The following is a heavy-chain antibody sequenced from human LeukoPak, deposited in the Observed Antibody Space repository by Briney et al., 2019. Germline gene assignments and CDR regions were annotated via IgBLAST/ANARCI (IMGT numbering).Heavy chain of an antibody. CDR2: INPNSGGT. J-gene: IGHJ4*02. CDR1: GYTFTGYY. Sequence: ASVKVSCKASGYTFTGYYMHWVRQAPGQGLEWMGWINPNSGGTNYAQKFQGRVTMTRDTSISTAYMELSRLRSDDTAVYYCARDLSRDDYVWGSYRYIFDYWGQGTPVTVSS. V-gene: IGHV1-2*02. D-gene: IGHD3-16*02. CDR3: ARDLSRDDYVWGSYRYIFDY.